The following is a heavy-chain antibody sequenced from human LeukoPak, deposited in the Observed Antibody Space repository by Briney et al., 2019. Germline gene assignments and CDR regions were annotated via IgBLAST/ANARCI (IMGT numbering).Heavy chain of an antibody. CDR1: GFLFSNSC. D-gene: IGHD4-23*01. J-gene: IGHJ4*02. CDR2: MNQDGSER. V-gene: IGHV3-7*03. Sequence: GGSLRLSCEASGFLFSNSCMSWVRQAPGKGLEWVANMNQDGSERNYVDSVKGRLTISRDNAKGSLYLQMNGLRAEDTAVYFCVKDRGYSTFDYWGQGTLVTVSS. CDR3: VKDRGYSTFDY.